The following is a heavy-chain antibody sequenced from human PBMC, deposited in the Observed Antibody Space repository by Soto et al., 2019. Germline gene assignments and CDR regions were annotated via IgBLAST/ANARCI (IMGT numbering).Heavy chain of an antibody. Sequence: QVQLQESGPGLVKPSETLSLTCTVSGGSISGYYWSWIRQSPGKGLEWIGFIYYGGSTNYNPSLKSRVNMSEDTSKSQFSLRLSSVTAADTAVYYCARSPPGLDVFDYWGQGTLVTVSS. CDR1: GGSISGYY. CDR2: IYYGGST. D-gene: IGHD3-16*01. V-gene: IGHV4-59*01. J-gene: IGHJ4*02. CDR3: ARSPPGLDVFDY.